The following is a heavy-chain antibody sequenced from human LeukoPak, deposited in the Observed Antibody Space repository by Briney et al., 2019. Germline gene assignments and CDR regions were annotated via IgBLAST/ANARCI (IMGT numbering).Heavy chain of an antibody. CDR2: IYYTGTT. Sequence: ASETLSLTCTVSGGSISSSNYYWGWIRQPPGERLEWIGTIYYTGTTYYNPSLQSPAIISVDTSKNQFSLILSSVTAPDTALYYCARTVGTHRFDYWGQGILVTVSS. D-gene: IGHD4-23*01. CDR1: GGSISSSNYY. CDR3: ARTVGTHRFDY. J-gene: IGHJ4*02. V-gene: IGHV4-39*01.